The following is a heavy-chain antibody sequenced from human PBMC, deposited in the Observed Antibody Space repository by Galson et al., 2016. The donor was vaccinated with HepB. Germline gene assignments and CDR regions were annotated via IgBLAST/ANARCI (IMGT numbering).Heavy chain of an antibody. CDR1: GFSFATHW. Sequence: QSGAEVKKPGESLKISCKTSGFSFATHWIAWVRQMPGKGLEWMWIIYAGDSETRYSPPFQGQVTISVDKSTAVAYLQWNSLKASDSAMYYCARQRRNYGMDVWGQGTTVTVSS. CDR2: IYAGDSET. J-gene: IGHJ6*02. V-gene: IGHV5-51*01. CDR3: ARQRRNYGMDV. D-gene: IGHD1-1*01.